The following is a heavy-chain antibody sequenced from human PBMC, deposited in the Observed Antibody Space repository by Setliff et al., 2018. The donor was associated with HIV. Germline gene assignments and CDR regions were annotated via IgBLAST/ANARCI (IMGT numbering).Heavy chain of an antibody. Sequence: ASVKVSCKASGGTFNTHAFSWVRQAPGQGLEWMGGIIPVRGLANYARNFQGRVTITADTSTNTAYLEVVSLRSEDTAIYYCARHYFDSNSSYRPPFDSWGQGTPVTVSS. D-gene: IGHD3-22*01. J-gene: IGHJ5*01. CDR1: GGTFNTHA. CDR2: IIPVRGLA. CDR3: ARHYFDSNSSYRPPFDS. V-gene: IGHV1-69*10.